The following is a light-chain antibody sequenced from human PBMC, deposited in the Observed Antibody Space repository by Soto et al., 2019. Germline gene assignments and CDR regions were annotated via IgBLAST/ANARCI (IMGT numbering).Light chain of an antibody. CDR1: QSVSSSY. Sequence: IVLTQSPGTLSLSPWERATLSCRASQSVSSSYLAWYQQKPGQAPRLLIYGASSRATGIPDRFSGSGSGTDFTLTISRLEPEDFAVYYCQQYGSSLRTFGPGTKVDIK. J-gene: IGKJ3*01. CDR3: QQYGSSLRT. CDR2: GAS. V-gene: IGKV3-20*01.